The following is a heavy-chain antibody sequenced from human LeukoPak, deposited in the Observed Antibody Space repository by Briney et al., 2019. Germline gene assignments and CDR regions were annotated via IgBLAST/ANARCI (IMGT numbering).Heavy chain of an antibody. CDR2: IYYSGNT. Sequence: SETLSLTCTVSGYSISSGYYWGWIRQPPGKGLEWIGNIYYSGNTYYNPSLKSRVTISIDTSKNQFSLNLSSVTAADTAVYYCARSRYSYGTSYFDFWGQGTLVTVSS. CDR3: ARSRYSYGTSYFDF. CDR1: GYSISSGYY. D-gene: IGHD1/OR15-1a*01. V-gene: IGHV4-38-2*02. J-gene: IGHJ4*02.